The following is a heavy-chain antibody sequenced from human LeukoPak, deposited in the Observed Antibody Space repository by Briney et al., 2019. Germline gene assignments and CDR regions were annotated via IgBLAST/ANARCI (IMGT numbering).Heavy chain of an antibody. CDR3: ARDWCGGGSCYYFDH. CDR1: RFAFTDYG. CDR2: IWYDGSGN. J-gene: IGHJ4*02. Sequence: PGGSLRLSCAASRFAFTDYGLHWVRQPPGKGLEWVALIWYDGSGNYYADSVKGRFTISRDNSKNTLYLQMNSLRAEDTAVYYCARDWCGGGSCYYFDHWGQGTLVTVSS. V-gene: IGHV3-33*01. D-gene: IGHD2-15*01.